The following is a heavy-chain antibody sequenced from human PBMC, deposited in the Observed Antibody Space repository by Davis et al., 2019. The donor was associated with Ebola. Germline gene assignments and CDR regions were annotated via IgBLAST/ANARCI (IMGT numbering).Heavy chain of an antibody. J-gene: IGHJ4*02. V-gene: IGHV1-2*02. D-gene: IGHD2-15*01. CDR2: INPNTGGT. CDR3: ARAVPATQNLDY. CDR1: GYTFTAYF. Sequence: ASVTVSCKTSGYTFTAYFIHWVRRAPGEGLEWMGWINPNTGGTNSAQKFQGRVTMTRATSMTTAYMELNGLRSDDTAVYYCARAVPATQNLDYWGQGTLVTVSS.